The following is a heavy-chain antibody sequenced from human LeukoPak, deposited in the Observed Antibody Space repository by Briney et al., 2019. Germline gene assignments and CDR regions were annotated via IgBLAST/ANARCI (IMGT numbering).Heavy chain of an antibody. CDR2: ISGSGGST. J-gene: IGHJ5*02. CDR3: AKGGTMKDWFDP. V-gene: IGHV3-23*01. Sequence: GGSLRLSCAASGFTISSYAMSWVRQAPGKGLELVSAISGSGGSTYYADSVKGRFTISRDNSKNTLYLQMNSLRAEETAVYYCAKGGTMKDWFDPWGQGTLVTVSS. D-gene: IGHD3-3*01. CDR1: GFTISSYA.